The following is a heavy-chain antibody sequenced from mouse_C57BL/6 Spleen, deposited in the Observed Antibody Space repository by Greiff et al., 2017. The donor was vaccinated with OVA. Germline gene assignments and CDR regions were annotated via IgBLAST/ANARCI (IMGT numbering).Heavy chain of an antibody. CDR3: ARSLFTTEGAMDY. D-gene: IGHD1-1*01. J-gene: IGHJ4*01. Sequence: VQLKQSGPELVKPGASVKISCKASGYSFTGYYMNWVKQSPEKSLEWIGEINPSTGGTTYNQKFKAKATLTVDKSSSTAYMQLKSLTSEDSAVYYCARSLFTTEGAMDYWGQGTSVTVSS. CDR1: GYSFTGYY. V-gene: IGHV1-42*01. CDR2: INPSTGGT.